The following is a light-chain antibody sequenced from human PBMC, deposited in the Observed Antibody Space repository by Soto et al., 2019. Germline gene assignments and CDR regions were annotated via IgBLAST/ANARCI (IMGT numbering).Light chain of an antibody. Sequence: EVVMTQFPATLSVSPGERATLSCRASESIFSKLAWYQQKVGQTPRLVIFGASTRATGILDRFSGSESGTDFTLTISSLQSEDFGIYYCQQYNKWPPTFGGGTKVEI. CDR1: ESIFSK. CDR3: QQYNKWPPT. J-gene: IGKJ4*01. V-gene: IGKV3-15*01. CDR2: GAS.